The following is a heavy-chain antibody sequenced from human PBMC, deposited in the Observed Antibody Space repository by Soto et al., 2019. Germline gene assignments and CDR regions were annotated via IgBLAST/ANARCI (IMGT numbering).Heavy chain of an antibody. D-gene: IGHD2-8*01. CDR1: GFTFSRSW. J-gene: IGHJ4*02. CDR3: ARDPRNGAIDY. CDR2: TNEDGSQI. Sequence: GGSLRLSCAASGFTFSRSWMSWVRQAPGKGLEWVANTNEDGSQINYVDSVKGRFTASRDNAKNLLFLQMNNLRGEDTAIYYCARDPRNGAIDYWGQGTLVTVAS. V-gene: IGHV3-7*01.